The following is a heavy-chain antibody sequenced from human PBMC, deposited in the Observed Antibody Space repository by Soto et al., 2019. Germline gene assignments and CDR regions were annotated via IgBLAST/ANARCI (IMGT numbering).Heavy chain of an antibody. CDR1: GGTVSSYA. V-gene: IGHV1-69*01. CDR2: IIPIFGTA. Sequence: QVQLVQSGAEVKKPGSSVKVSCKASGGTVSSYAISWVRQAPGQGLEWMGGIIPIFGTANYAQKFQGRVTITADESTSTAYMELSSLRSEDTAVYYCARDPTYYYDSSGYYPLDDAFDIWGQGTMVTVSS. D-gene: IGHD3-22*01. J-gene: IGHJ3*02. CDR3: ARDPTYYYDSSGYYPLDDAFDI.